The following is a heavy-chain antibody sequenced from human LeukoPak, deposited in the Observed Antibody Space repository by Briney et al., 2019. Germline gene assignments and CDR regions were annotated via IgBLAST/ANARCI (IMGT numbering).Heavy chain of an antibody. CDR1: GGSFSGYY. J-gene: IGHJ6*02. Sequence: SETLSLTCAVYGGSFSGYYWSWIRQPPGKGLEWIGEINHSGSTNYNPSLKSRVTISVDTSKNRFSLKLSSVTAADTALYFCARECTTSCYRGMDVWGQGTTVTVSS. V-gene: IGHV4-34*01. CDR2: INHSGST. CDR3: ARECTTSCYRGMDV. D-gene: IGHD2-2*01.